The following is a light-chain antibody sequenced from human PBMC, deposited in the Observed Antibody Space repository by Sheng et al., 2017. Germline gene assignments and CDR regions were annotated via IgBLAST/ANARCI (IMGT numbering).Light chain of an antibody. CDR3: GTWDTSLSAWV. CDR1: SFNIGNHL. J-gene: IGLJ3*02. Sequence: QSVLTQPPSVSAAPGQKVTISCSGSSFNIGNHLVSWYQQLPGTVPKLLIYDNNERPSGIPDRFSGSRSGTSATLGITGLQTGDEADYYCGTWDTSLSAWVFGGGTKLTVL. CDR2: DNN. V-gene: IGLV1-51*01.